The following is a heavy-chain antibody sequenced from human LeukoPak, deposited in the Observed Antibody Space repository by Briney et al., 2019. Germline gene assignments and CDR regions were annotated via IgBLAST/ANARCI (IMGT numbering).Heavy chain of an antibody. V-gene: IGHV4-39*01. D-gene: IGHD3-16*01. CDR2: IYSSGTT. CDR3: ARSSDYRGSKRALGHY. CDR1: GGSISSNSHY. J-gene: IGHJ4*02. Sequence: SETLSLTCTVSGGSISSNSHYWGWIRQPPGKGLEWIGSIYSSGTTYYNPSLRGRLTISADTSKNLFSLKLGSVAAADTAVYYCARSSDYRGSKRALGHYWGQGTLVTVSS.